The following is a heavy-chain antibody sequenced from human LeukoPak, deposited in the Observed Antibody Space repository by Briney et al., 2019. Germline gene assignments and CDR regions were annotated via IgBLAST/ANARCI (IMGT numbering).Heavy chain of an antibody. CDR3: ANARWYLDY. V-gene: IGHV3-23*01. D-gene: IGHD4-23*01. J-gene: IGHJ4*02. CDR2: ISDSGDGT. CDR1: GITFSNYA. Sequence: PGGSLRLSCAASGITFSNYAMSWVRQAPGKGLEWVSGISDSGDGTYYADSVKGRFTISIDNSKNTLYLQMDSLRAEDTAVYCCANARWYLDYWGQGTLVTVSS.